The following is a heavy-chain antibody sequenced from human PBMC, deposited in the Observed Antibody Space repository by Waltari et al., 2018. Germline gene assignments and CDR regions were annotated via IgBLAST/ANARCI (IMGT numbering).Heavy chain of an antibody. V-gene: IGHV1-3*01. J-gene: IGHJ4*02. CDR3: AREGGIAAANDY. Sequence: QVQLVQSGAEVQKPGASVKVSCKASGYTFTSYAMHWVRQAPGQRLEWMGWINAGNGNTKYSQKFHGRVTITRDTSASTAYMELSSLRSEDTAVYYCAREGGIAAANDYWGQGTLVTVSS. D-gene: IGHD6-13*01. CDR2: INAGNGNT. CDR1: GYTFTSYA.